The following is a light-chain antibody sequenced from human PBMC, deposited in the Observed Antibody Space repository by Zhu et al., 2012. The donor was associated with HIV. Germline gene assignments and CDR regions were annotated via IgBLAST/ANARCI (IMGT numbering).Light chain of an antibody. CDR1: QSVSSNY. Sequence: EIVLSQSPGTLSLSPGERAALSCRASQSVSSNYLAWYQHKPGQAPRLLIYGASIRATGISERFSGSGSGADFTLTISRLEPEDFAVYYCHQYGTSPQTFGQGTKVEI. J-gene: IGKJ1*01. CDR3: HQYGTSPQT. CDR2: GAS. V-gene: IGKV3-20*01.